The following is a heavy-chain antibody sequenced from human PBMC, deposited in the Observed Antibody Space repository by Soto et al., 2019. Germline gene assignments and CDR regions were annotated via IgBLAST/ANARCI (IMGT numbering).Heavy chain of an antibody. CDR3: ASRCTTLLGVNWFDP. V-gene: IGHV4-34*01. J-gene: IGHJ5*02. CDR1: GESFSGFY. D-gene: IGHD3-3*01. CDR2: INHSGST. Sequence: SETLALTCAVYGESFSGFYWNWIRQPPGKGLEWIGEINHSGSTNYNPSLKSRVTISIDTSKNQFSLKLSSVTAADTAVYYCASRCTTLLGVNWFDPPGQGTLVTGSS.